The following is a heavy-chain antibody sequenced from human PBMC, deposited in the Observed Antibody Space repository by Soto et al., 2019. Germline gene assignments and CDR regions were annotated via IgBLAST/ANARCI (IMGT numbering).Heavy chain of an antibody. V-gene: IGHV4-61*01. Sequence: SETLSLTCTVSGGSVSSGSYYWSWIRQPPGKGLEWIEYIYYSGSTNYNPSLKSRVTISVDTSKNQFSLKLSSVTAADTAVYYCARSPRVIAARPPYYFDYWGQGTLVTVSS. D-gene: IGHD6-6*01. CDR3: ARSPRVIAARPPYYFDY. J-gene: IGHJ4*02. CDR2: IYYSGST. CDR1: GGSVSSGSYY.